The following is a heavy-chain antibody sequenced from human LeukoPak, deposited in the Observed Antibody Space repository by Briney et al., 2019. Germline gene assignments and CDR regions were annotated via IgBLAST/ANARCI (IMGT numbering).Heavy chain of an antibody. J-gene: IGHJ6*03. CDR3: ARDMVYGSGSYYMDV. V-gene: IGHV3-30*04. D-gene: IGHD3-10*01. Sequence: GGSLRLSCAASGFTFSSYEMNWVRQAPGKGLEWVAVISYDGSNKYYADSVKGRFTISRDNSKNTLYLQMNSLRAEDTAVYYCARDMVYGSGSYYMDVWGKGTTVTVSS. CDR2: ISYDGSNK. CDR1: GFTFSSYE.